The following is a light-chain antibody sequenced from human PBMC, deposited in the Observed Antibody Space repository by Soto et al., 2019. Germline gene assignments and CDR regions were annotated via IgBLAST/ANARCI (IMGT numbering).Light chain of an antibody. V-gene: IGKV1-39*01. CDR1: QSISSY. CDR2: AAS. J-gene: IGKJ2*02. Sequence: DIQMTQSPSSLSASVVDRVTITCRASQSISSYLNWYQQKPGIAPKLLIYAASSLQSGVPSRFSGSASGTDFTLTISSLQPEDFATYYCQQSYSTLWTFGQGTKLEIK. CDR3: QQSYSTLWT.